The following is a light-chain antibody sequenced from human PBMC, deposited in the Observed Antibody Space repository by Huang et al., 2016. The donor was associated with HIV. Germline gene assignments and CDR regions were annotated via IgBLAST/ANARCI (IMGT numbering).Light chain of an antibody. CDR2: GAS. Sequence: EIVLTQSPGTLSLSPGERATLSCRASQSVSGSYLAWYQQKPGQAPRLLIYGASSRATGIPDRFSGSWSGTDFTLTITRLEPEDFALYYCQVYGTSPPGPFGPGATVHIK. CDR3: QVYGTSPPGP. J-gene: IGKJ3*01. V-gene: IGKV3-20*01. CDR1: QSVSGSY.